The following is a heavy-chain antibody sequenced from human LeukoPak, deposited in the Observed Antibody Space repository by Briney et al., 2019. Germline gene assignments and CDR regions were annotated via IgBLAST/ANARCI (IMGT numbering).Heavy chain of an antibody. CDR2: ISYDGSNK. V-gene: IGHV3-30-3*01. D-gene: IGHD6-6*01. CDR3: ARDGARSSSSGVDAFDI. Sequence: GGSLRLSCAASGFTFSSYAMHWVRQAPGKGLEWVAVISYDGSNKYYADSVKGRFTISRDNAKNSLYLQMNSLRAEDTAVYYCARDGARSSSSGVDAFDIWGQGTMVTVSS. CDR1: GFTFSSYA. J-gene: IGHJ3*02.